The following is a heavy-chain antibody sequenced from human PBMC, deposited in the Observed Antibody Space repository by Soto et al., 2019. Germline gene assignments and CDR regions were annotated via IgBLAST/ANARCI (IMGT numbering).Heavy chain of an antibody. Sequence: PGESLKISCKGSGYSFTRYWIAWVRQMPGKGLECMGIVFPSDSDTRYSPSFRGQVSILADKSITTAFLQWSSLKASDTAMYYCARTSSSTLDDGFDVWGQGTMVTGSS. V-gene: IGHV5-51*01. D-gene: IGHD2-2*01. CDR1: GYSFTRYW. CDR3: ARTSSSTLDDGFDV. J-gene: IGHJ3*01. CDR2: VFPSDSDT.